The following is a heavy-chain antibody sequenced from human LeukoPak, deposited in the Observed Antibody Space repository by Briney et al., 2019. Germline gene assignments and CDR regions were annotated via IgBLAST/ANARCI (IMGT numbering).Heavy chain of an antibody. J-gene: IGHJ4*02. Sequence: PGGSLRLSCAASGFTFSTYAMSWVRQAPGKGLEWVSGISGNGGSTHYADSVRGRFTISRDNSKNTLYLQMNSLRAEDTAVYYCAKGRDIAAQYYFGYWGQGTLGTSSS. D-gene: IGHD6-6*01. CDR2: ISGNGGST. V-gene: IGHV3-23*01. CDR1: GFTFSTYA. CDR3: AKGRDIAAQYYFGY.